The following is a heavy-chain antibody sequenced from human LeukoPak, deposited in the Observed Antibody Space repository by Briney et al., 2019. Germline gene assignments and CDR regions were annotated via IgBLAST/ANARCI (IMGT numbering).Heavy chain of an antibody. D-gene: IGHD6-13*01. J-gene: IGHJ4*02. V-gene: IGHV4-59*01. CDR1: GGSISNYW. CDR2: VFDSGST. CDR3: ARGYSSSWNYLDY. Sequence: PSESLSLTCTVSGGSISNYWWSWIRQPPGKGLEWIGYVFDSGSTNYNPSLKSRVTISVDTSKKQFSLKVSSVTAADTAVYYCARGYSSSWNYLDYWGQGTLVTVSS.